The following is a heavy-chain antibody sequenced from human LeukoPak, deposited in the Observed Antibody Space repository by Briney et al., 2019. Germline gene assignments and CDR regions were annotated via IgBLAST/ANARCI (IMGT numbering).Heavy chain of an antibody. Sequence: PGRSLRLSCAASGFTFDDYAMHWVRQAPGKGLEWVSAISGSGGSTYYADSVKGRFTISRDNSKNTLYLQMNSLRAEDTAVYYCAKDPTITKYSMDVWGQGTTVTVSS. CDR1: GFTFDDYA. D-gene: IGHD5-12*01. CDR2: ISGSGGST. V-gene: IGHV3-23*01. J-gene: IGHJ6*02. CDR3: AKDPTITKYSMDV.